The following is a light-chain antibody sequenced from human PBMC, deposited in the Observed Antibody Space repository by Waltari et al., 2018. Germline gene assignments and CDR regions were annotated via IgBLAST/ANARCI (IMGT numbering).Light chain of an antibody. CDR2: EVS. CDR1: QSLLHSDGKTH. Sequence: DVVMTQTPLALSVTPGQPASISCKSSQSLLHSDGKTHLYWYLQKPGQPPQLLIYEVSNRFSGVPDRFSGSGSGTDFTLKISRVEAEDVAVYYCQQYYSTPYTFGQGTKLEIK. CDR3: QQYYSTPYT. J-gene: IGKJ2*01. V-gene: IGKV2D-29*01.